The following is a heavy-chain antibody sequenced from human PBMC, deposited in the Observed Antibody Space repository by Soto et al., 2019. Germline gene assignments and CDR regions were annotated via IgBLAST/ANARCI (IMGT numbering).Heavy chain of an antibody. CDR3: ARVVVAATAWFDP. CDR2: INPSGGST. CDR1: GYTFTSYY. V-gene: IGHV1-46*01. J-gene: IGHJ5*02. D-gene: IGHD2-15*01. Sequence: QVQLVQSGAEVKKPGASVKVSCKASGYTFTSYYMHWVRQAPGQGLEWMGIINPSGGSTSYAQKFQGRVTMTRETSTSTVYLELSSLRSEDTAVYYCARVVVAATAWFDPWGQGTLVTFSS.